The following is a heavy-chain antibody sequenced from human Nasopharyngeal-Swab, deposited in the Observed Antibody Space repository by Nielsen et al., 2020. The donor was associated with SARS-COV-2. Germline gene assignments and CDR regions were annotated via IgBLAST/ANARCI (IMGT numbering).Heavy chain of an antibody. Sequence: SVKVSCKASGGTFSSYAISWVRQAPGQGLEWMGRIIPILGIANYAQKFQGRVTITADKSTSTAYMELSSLRSEDTAVYYCARDATYGQLGNFDYWGQGTLVTVSS. V-gene: IGHV1-69*04. CDR3: ARDATYGQLGNFDY. CDR1: GGTFSSYA. J-gene: IGHJ4*02. D-gene: IGHD6-13*01. CDR2: IIPILGIA.